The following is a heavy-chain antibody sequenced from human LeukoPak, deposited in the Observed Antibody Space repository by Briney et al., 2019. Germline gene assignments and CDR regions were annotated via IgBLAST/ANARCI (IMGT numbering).Heavy chain of an antibody. V-gene: IGHV4-59*01. CDR2: IYYSGST. Sequence: SETLSLTCTVSGGSISSYYWSWIRQPPGKGLEWIGYIYYSGSTNYNPSLKSRVTISVDTSKNQFSLKLSSVTAADTAVYYCARDRGISVAGPHFDYWGQGTLVTVSS. J-gene: IGHJ4*02. CDR3: ARDRGISVAGPHFDY. CDR1: GGSISSYY. D-gene: IGHD6-19*01.